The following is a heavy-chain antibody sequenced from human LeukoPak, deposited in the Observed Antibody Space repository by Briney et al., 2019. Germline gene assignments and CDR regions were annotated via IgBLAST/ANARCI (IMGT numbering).Heavy chain of an antibody. CDR2: IRSKAYGGTT. Sequence: GGSLRLSCTASGFTFGDYAMTWVRQAPGKGLEWVGFIRSKAYGGTTEFAASVKGRFIISRDDSKSIAYMQMNSLKTEDTAVYYCTAYDPSDYYGMDVWGQGTTVTIS. CDR1: GFTFGDYA. V-gene: IGHV3-49*04. J-gene: IGHJ6*02. D-gene: IGHD5-12*01. CDR3: TAYDPSDYYGMDV.